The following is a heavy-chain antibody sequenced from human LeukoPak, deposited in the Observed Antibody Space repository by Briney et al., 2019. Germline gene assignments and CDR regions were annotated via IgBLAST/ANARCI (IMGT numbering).Heavy chain of an antibody. J-gene: IGHJ5*02. CDR3: AADDTQQLS. CDR2: IVVGNGKT. Sequence: SVKVSCKASGFTFTSSAVQWVRQARGQRLEWIGWIVVGNGKTNYAQKFQERVTITRDMSASTAYMGLSRLRSEDTAVYYCAADDTQQLSWGQGTLVTVAS. V-gene: IGHV1-58*01. CDR1: GFTFTSSA. D-gene: IGHD6-13*01.